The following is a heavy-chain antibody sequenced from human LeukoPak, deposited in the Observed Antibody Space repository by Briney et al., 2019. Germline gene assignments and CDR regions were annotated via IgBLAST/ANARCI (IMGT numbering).Heavy chain of an antibody. Sequence: SETLSLTCTVSGGSISSSSYYWGWIRQPPGKGLEWIGSIYYSGSTYYNPSLKSRVTISVDTSKNQFSLKLSSVTSADTAVYYCTRVDTAMVTNGHFDYWGQGTLVTVSS. J-gene: IGHJ4*02. CDR3: TRVDTAMVTNGHFDY. V-gene: IGHV4-39*01. CDR1: GGSISSSSYY. CDR2: IYYSGST. D-gene: IGHD5-18*01.